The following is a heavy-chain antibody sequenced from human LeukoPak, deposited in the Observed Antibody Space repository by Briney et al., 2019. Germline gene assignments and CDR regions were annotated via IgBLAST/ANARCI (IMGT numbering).Heavy chain of an antibody. J-gene: IGHJ3*02. CDR2: IYTSGST. CDR3: ARHFDCSGGSCYRFDAFDI. V-gene: IGHV4-4*07. D-gene: IGHD2-15*01. Sequence: PSETLSLTCTVSGGSISTYYWSWIRQPAGKGLEWIGHIYTSGSTNYNPPLKSRVAMSVDTSKNHFSLKLSSVTAADTAVHYCARHFDCSGGSCYRFDAFDIWGQGTMVIVSS. CDR1: GGSISTYY.